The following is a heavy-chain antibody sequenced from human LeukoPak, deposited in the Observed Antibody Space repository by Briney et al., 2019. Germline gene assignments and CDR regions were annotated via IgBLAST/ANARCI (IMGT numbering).Heavy chain of an antibody. CDR3: ARSHYYDSSGYYYAVDY. CDR1: GGTFSSYA. CDR2: IIPIFGTA. J-gene: IGHJ4*02. V-gene: IGHV1-69*05. Sequence: EASVKVSCKASGGTFSSYAISWVRQAPGQGLEWMGGIIPIFGTANYAQKFQGRVTITTDESTSTAYMELSSLRSEDTAVYYCARSHYYDSSGYYYAVDYWGQGTLVTVSS. D-gene: IGHD3-22*01.